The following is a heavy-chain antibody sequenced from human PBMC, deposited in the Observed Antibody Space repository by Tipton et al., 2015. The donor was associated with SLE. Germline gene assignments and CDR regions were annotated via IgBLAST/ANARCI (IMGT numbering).Heavy chain of an antibody. CDR2: IKQDGSEK. V-gene: IGHV3-7*01. J-gene: IGHJ4*02. CDR1: GFTFDDYA. CDR3: ARDLGSSYDY. Sequence: SLRLSCAASGFTFDDYAMHWVRQAPGKGLEWVANIKQDGSEKYYVDSVKGRFTISRDNAKNSLYLQMNSLRAEDTAVYYCARDLGSSYDYWGQGTLVTVSS. D-gene: IGHD3-10*01.